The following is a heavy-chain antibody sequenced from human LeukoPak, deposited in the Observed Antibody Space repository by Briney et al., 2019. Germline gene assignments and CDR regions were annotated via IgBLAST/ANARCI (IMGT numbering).Heavy chain of an antibody. D-gene: IGHD1-26*01. V-gene: IGHV3-49*04. CDR3: ARELSGSYYNFDS. J-gene: IGHJ4*02. CDR2: IRTKAYGGTT. Sequence: GRTLRLSCAASGFTFGDYALSWVRHAPAKGLGWVGFIRTKAYGGTTEYAASVKGRFTISREDSKSIVYPQMNSLKTEDTAVYYCARELSGSYYNFDSWGQGTPVTVSS. CDR1: GFTFGDYA.